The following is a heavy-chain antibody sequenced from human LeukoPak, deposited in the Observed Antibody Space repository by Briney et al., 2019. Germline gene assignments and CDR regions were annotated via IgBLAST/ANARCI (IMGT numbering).Heavy chain of an antibody. Sequence: PSETLSLTCAVYDGSFSGYSWSWIRQPPGKGLEWIGEINHSGSTNYNPSLKSRVTISVDTSKNQFSLKLSSVTAADTAVYYCASGPLGGSYYPHFDYWGQGTLVTVSS. CDR2: INHSGST. J-gene: IGHJ4*02. CDR3: ASGPLGGSYYPHFDY. D-gene: IGHD1-26*01. V-gene: IGHV4-34*01. CDR1: DGSFSGYS.